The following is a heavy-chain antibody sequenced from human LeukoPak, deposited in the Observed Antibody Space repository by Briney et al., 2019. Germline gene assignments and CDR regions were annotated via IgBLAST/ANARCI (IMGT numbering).Heavy chain of an antibody. CDR3: ARVFRYSSSWPLYYFDY. V-gene: IGHV4-31*03. Sequence: NPSETLSLTCTVSGGSISSGGYFWSWIRQHPGKGLEWIGYIYYSGSTYYNPSLKSRVTISVDTSKNQFSLKLSSVTAADTAVYYCARVFRYSSSWPLYYFDYWGQGTLVTVSS. D-gene: IGHD6-13*01. CDR2: IYYSGST. J-gene: IGHJ4*02. CDR1: GGSISSGGYF.